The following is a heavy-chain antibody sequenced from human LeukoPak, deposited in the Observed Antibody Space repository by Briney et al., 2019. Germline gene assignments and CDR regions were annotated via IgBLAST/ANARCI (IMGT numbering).Heavy chain of an antibody. J-gene: IGHJ6*03. V-gene: IGHV4-4*02. CDR1: GFTFSSYSM. CDR3: ARGVPYYYDSSGYRLYYYYYYMGV. D-gene: IGHD3-22*01. CDR2: IYHSGST. Sequence: GSLRLSCAASGFTFSSYSMNWVRQPPGKGLEWIGEIYHSGSTNYNPSLKSRVTISVDKSKNQFSLKLSSVTAADTAVYYCARGVPYYYDSSGYRLYYYYYYMGVWGKGTTVTVSS.